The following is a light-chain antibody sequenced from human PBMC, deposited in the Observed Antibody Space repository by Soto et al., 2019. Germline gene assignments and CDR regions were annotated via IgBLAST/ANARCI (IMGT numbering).Light chain of an antibody. CDR2: DVT. Sequence: QSALTQPASVSGSPGQSITISCTGTSSDVGGYNYVSWYQQHPGKAPKLMIYDVTNRPSGVSNRFSGSKSGNTASLTISGLQSEDEDDYSCSSHPSRSTPLVFGGGTTLTVL. CDR1: SSDVGGYNY. V-gene: IGLV2-14*01. J-gene: IGLJ3*02. CDR3: SSHPSRSTPLV.